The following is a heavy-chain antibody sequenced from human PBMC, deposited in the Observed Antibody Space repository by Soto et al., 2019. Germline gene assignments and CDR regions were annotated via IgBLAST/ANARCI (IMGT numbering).Heavy chain of an antibody. D-gene: IGHD6-13*01. Sequence: ASVKVSCKPSGQTFTSYYMHWVRQAPRQALEWMGIINPSGGSTSYAQKFQGRVTMTRDTSTGTVYMDLSSLRSADTAVYYCAIPPGGISWSRGPAFDIWPQGTMVTVPS. CDR2: INPSGGST. CDR1: GQTFTSYY. V-gene: IGHV1-46*01. J-gene: IGHJ3*02. CDR3: AIPPGGISWSRGPAFDI.